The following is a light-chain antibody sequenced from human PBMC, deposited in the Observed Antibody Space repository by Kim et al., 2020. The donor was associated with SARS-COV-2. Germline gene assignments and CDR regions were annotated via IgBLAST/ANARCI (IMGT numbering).Light chain of an antibody. Sequence: YYASWYQQKSGQAPVIILYGKNPRPSGIPDRFSGSSSGHTASLTITGTQAEDEADYYCSSRDSSGSHGVFGGGTQLTVL. CDR2: GKN. V-gene: IGLV3-19*01. CDR3: SSRDSSGSHGV. CDR1: YY. J-gene: IGLJ3*02.